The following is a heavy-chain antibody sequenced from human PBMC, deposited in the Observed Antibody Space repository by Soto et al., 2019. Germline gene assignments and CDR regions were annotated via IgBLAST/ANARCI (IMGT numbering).Heavy chain of an antibody. CDR3: FSSFYGLHRALHSSPAQRSSDL. CDR2: ISGIGGST. Sequence: KRPERVSAISGIGGSTYYADSVKDRFTISRDNSKNTLYLQMNSLRAEDTAVYYSFSSFYGLHRALHSSPAQRSSDL. V-gene: IGHV3-23*01. D-gene: IGHD4-17*01. J-gene: IGHJ2*01.